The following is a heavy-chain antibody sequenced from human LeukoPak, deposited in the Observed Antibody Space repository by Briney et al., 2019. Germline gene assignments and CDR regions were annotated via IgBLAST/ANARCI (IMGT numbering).Heavy chain of an antibody. J-gene: IGHJ5*02. Sequence: ASVKVSCKASGYTFTGYYIHWVRQAPGQGLEWMGWINPKSGGTNYAQKFQGRVTMTRDTSISKASMELSSLRSDDTALYYCARSLRSTTNWFDPWGRGTLVTVSS. CDR3: ARSLRSTTNWFDP. V-gene: IGHV1-2*02. CDR1: GYTFTGYY. CDR2: INPKSGGT. D-gene: IGHD2-2*01.